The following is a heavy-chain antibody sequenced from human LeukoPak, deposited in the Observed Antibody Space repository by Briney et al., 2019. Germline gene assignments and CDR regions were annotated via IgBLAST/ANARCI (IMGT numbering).Heavy chain of an antibody. Sequence: ASVNVSCKASGYTFTSYAMHWVRQAPGHRLEWMGWINAGNGNTKYSQKFQGRVTITADKSTSTAYMELSSLRSEDTAVYYCARDREAIRYFDYWGQGTLVTVSS. CDR2: INAGNGNT. J-gene: IGHJ4*02. CDR3: ARDREAIRYFDY. V-gene: IGHV1-3*01. CDR1: GYTFTSYA. D-gene: IGHD3-10*01.